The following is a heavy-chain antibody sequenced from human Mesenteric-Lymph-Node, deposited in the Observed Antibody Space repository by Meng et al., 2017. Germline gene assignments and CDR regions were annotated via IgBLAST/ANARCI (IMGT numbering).Heavy chain of an antibody. V-gene: IGHV4-34*01. CDR2: VSHGGTT. CDR1: GGSFSNYY. Sequence: QVQLQQWGAGLLKPSETLSPTCAVYGGSFSNYYWNWIRQSPGKGLEWIGEVSHGGTTNYNPSLKSRVSISVDTSSNQFSLELTSVTAADTAVYYCATLGLGWSGFDFWGQGTLVTVSS. D-gene: IGHD6-19*01. J-gene: IGHJ4*02. CDR3: ATLGLGWSGFDF.